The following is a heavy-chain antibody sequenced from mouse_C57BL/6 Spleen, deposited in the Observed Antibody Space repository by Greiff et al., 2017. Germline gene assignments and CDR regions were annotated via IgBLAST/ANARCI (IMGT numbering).Heavy chain of an antibody. CDR2: INYDGSST. J-gene: IGHJ2*01. Sequence: DVQLVESEGGLVQPGSSMKLSCTASGFTFSDYYMAWVRQVPEKGLEWVANINYDGSSTYYLDSLKSRFIISRDNAKNILYLQMSSLKSEDTATYYCARITTVVAWDFDYWGQGTTLTVSS. CDR3: ARITTVVAWDFDY. D-gene: IGHD1-1*01. CDR1: GFTFSDYY. V-gene: IGHV5-16*01.